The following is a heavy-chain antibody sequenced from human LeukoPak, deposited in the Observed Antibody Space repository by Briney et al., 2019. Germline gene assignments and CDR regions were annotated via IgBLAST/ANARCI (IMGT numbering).Heavy chain of an antibody. V-gene: IGHV3-11*01. J-gene: IGHJ4*02. CDR2: ISSSGSTI. D-gene: IGHD6-13*01. CDR3: AKGFLNAAADY. CDR1: GFTFSDYY. Sequence: GGSLRLSCAASGFTFSDYYMSWIRRAPGKGLEWVSYISSSGSTIYYADSVKGRFTISRDNAKNSLYLQMNSLRAEDTAVYYCAKGFLNAAADYWGQGTLVTVSS.